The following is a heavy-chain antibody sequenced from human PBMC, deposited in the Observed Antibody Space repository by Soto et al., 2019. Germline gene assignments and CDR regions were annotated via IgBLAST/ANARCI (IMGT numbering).Heavy chain of an antibody. D-gene: IGHD3-10*01. V-gene: IGHV3-21*01. Sequence: GGSLRLSCAASGFTFSSYSMNWVRQAPGKGLEWVSSISSSSSYIYYADSVKGRFTISRDNAKNSLYLQMNSLRAEDTAVYYCAREFLEGPPRITMVRGVHYGMDVWGQGTTVTVSS. CDR3: AREFLEGPPRITMVRGVHYGMDV. CDR1: GFTFSSYS. J-gene: IGHJ6*02. CDR2: ISSSSSYI.